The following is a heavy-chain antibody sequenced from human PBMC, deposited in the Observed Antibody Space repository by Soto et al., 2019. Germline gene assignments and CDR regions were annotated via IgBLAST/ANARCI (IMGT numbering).Heavy chain of an antibody. CDR1: GFTFSSYA. J-gene: IGHJ6*02. Sequence: PGGSLRLSCAASGFTFSSYAMSWVRQAPGKGLVWVSRINSDGSSTSYADSVKGRFTISRDNAKNTLYLQMNSLRAEDTAVYYCARDQREYSSSWYYYYYGMDVWGQGTTVTVSS. CDR2: INSDGSST. V-gene: IGHV3-74*01. D-gene: IGHD6-13*01. CDR3: ARDQREYSSSWYYYYYGMDV.